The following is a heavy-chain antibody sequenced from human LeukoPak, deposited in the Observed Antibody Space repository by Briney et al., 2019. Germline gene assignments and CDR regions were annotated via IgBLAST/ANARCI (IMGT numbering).Heavy chain of an antibody. J-gene: IGHJ3*02. Sequence: GGSLRLSCAASGFTFSSYGMHWVRQAPGKGLEWVAFIRYDGSNKYYADSVKGRFTISRDNSKNTLYLQMNSLRAEDTAVYYCAKDYGVGATTGPLLFDAFDIWGQGTMVTVSS. CDR2: IRYDGSNK. CDR3: AKDYGVGATTGPLLFDAFDI. V-gene: IGHV3-30*02. D-gene: IGHD1-26*01. CDR1: GFTFSSYG.